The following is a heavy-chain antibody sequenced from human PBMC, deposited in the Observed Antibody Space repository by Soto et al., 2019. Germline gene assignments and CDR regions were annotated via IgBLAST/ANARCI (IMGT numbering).Heavy chain of an antibody. V-gene: IGHV4-4*02. CDR1: GGSISSSNW. D-gene: IGHD1-26*01. CDR2: IYHSGST. Sequence: SETLSLTCAVSGGSISSSNWLNWVRQPPGKGLEWIGEIYHSGSTNYNPSLKSRVTISVDKSKNQFSLKLNSVTAADTAVYYCARAGEWELLTGYNWFDPWGQGTLVTVSS. J-gene: IGHJ5*02. CDR3: ARAGEWELLTGYNWFDP.